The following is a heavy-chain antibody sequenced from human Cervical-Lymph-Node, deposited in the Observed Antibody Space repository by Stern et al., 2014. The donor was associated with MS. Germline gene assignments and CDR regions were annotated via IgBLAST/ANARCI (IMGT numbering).Heavy chain of an antibody. Sequence: VQLVESGGGVVQPGRSLRLSCAASGFTFSNNGMHWVRQAPGKGLEWLAVIWYDGNKKYYADSVKGRFTISRDNSKNTLFLQMSSLTAEDTAVYYCARGNWNYEGMGYWGQGTLVTVSS. CDR1: GFTFSNNG. J-gene: IGHJ4*02. D-gene: IGHD1-7*01. CDR3: ARGNWNYEGMGY. CDR2: IWYDGNKK. V-gene: IGHV3-33*01.